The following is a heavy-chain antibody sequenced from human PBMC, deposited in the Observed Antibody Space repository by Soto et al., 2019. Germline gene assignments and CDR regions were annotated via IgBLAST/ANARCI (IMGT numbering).Heavy chain of an antibody. CDR1: GFTFSSYA. CDR2: ISGSGGST. CDR3: AKGLGIVGATTLGLFDY. V-gene: IGHV3-23*01. D-gene: IGHD1-26*01. Sequence: GGSLRLSCAASGFTFSSYAMSWVRQAPGKGLEWVSAISGSGGSTYYADSVKGRFTISRDNSKNTLYLQMNSLRAEDTAVYYCAKGLGIVGATTLGLFDYWGQGTLVTVSS. J-gene: IGHJ4*02.